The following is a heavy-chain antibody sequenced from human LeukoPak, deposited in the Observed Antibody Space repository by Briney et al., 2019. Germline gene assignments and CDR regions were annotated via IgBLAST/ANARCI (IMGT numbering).Heavy chain of an antibody. Sequence: PSETLSLTCTVSGGSVSSGSYYWSWIRQPPGKGLEWIGYIYYSRSTNYSPSLKSRVTISVGTSKNQFSLKLSSVTGADTAVYYCARENSNSWYLDYWGQGTLVTVSS. V-gene: IGHV4-61*01. J-gene: IGHJ4*02. CDR1: GGSVSSGSYY. CDR3: ARENSNSWYLDY. D-gene: IGHD6-13*01. CDR2: IYYSRST.